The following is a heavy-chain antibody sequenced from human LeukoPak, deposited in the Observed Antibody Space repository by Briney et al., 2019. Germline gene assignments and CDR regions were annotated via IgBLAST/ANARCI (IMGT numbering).Heavy chain of an antibody. CDR1: GFSLRTNGAA. V-gene: IGHV2-5*02. D-gene: IGHD3-10*01. CDR2: TYWAAEE. Sequence: SGPTLVKPTQTLTLTCTFSGFSLRTNGAAVGWIRKPPGKALELLALTYWAAEEHHSPSLKNRLTITNDTSRNHVVLTVTNMDPVDTATYYCAHRRGGYFDSWGQGILVTVSS. J-gene: IGHJ4*02. CDR3: AHRRGGYFDS.